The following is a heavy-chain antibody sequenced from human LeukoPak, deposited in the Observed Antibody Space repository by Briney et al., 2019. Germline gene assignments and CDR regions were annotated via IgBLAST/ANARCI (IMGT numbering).Heavy chain of an antibody. D-gene: IGHD2-2*01. CDR1: GGSISSSSYY. J-gene: IGHJ5*02. CDR2: IYYSGST. CDR3: ARHPHYCSSTSCPPRWFDP. Sequence: SETLSLTCTVSGGSISSSSYYWGWIRQPPGKGLEWIGSIYYSGSTYCNPSLKSRVTISVDTSKNQFSLKLSSVTAADTAVYYCARHPHYCSSTSCPPRWFDPWGQGTLVTVSS. V-gene: IGHV4-39*01.